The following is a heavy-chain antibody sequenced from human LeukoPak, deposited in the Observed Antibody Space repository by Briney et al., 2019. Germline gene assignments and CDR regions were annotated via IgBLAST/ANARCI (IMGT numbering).Heavy chain of an antibody. CDR3: ARHYGSGTEGFFDY. CDR1: GGSISSSSYY. CDR2: IYYSGST. J-gene: IGHJ4*02. Sequence: PSETLSLTCTVSGGSISSSSYYWGWLRQPPGKGLEWIGSIYYSGSTYYNPSLKSRVTISVDTSKNQFSLKLSSVTAADTAVYYCARHYGSGTEGFFDYWGQGTLVTVSS. D-gene: IGHD3-10*01. V-gene: IGHV4-39*01.